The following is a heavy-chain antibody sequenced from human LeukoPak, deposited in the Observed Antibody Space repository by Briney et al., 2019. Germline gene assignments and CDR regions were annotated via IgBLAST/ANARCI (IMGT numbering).Heavy chain of an antibody. CDR1: GYTFTSYD. Sequence: ASVKVSCKASGYTFTSYDINWVRQATGQGLEWMGWMNPNSGNTDYAQKFQGRVTITRNTSISTAYMELSSLRSEDTAVYYCARGVSMIVPGPYYCYMDVWGKGTTVSVSS. J-gene: IGHJ6*03. D-gene: IGHD3-22*01. CDR2: MNPNSGNT. V-gene: IGHV1-8*03. CDR3: ARGVSMIVPGPYYCYMDV.